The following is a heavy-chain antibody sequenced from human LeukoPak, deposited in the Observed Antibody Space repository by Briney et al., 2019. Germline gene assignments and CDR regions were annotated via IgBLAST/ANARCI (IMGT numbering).Heavy chain of an antibody. CDR1: GFTFSSYG. CDR2: ISGSGGST. V-gene: IGHV3-23*01. Sequence: GGTLRLSCAASGFTFSSYGMSWVRQAPGKGLEWVSAISGSGGSTYYADSVKGRFTISRDNAKNSLYLQMNSLRAEDTAVYYCARRKYYYDSSGYYFPPTFDYWGQGTLVTVSS. J-gene: IGHJ4*02. D-gene: IGHD3-22*01. CDR3: ARRKYYYDSSGYYFPPTFDY.